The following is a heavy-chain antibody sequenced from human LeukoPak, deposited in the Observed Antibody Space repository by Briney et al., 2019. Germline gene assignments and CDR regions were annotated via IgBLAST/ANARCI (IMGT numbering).Heavy chain of an antibody. V-gene: IGHV1-2*02. CDR1: GYTFTGYY. CDR2: INPDSGGT. CDR3: TRLCLGGRCLVSGTD. J-gene: IGHJ1*01. Sequence: ASVKVSCKASGYTFTGYYINWVRQAPGQGLEWMGWINPDSGGTNYEQKFQGRVTMTRDTSISTAYMQLSSLTSDDTAVYYCTRLCLGGRCLVSGTDWGQGTLVTVSS. D-gene: IGHD2-15*01.